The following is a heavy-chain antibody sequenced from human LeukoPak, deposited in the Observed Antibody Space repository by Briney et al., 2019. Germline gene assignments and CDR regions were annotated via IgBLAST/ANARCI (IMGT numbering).Heavy chain of an antibody. CDR2: IKQDGSEK. J-gene: IGHJ4*02. Sequence: GGSLRLSCAGSGFVYNAFWMSWVRQLPGKGLEWVANIKQDGSEKYYVDSVNGRFTISRDNAKNTVFLQMDSLRVEDTAVYYCARESVRRISMRAKGYFDYWGQGTRVTVSS. D-gene: IGHD3-22*01. CDR1: GFVYNAFW. V-gene: IGHV3-7*01. CDR3: ARESVRRISMRAKGYFDY.